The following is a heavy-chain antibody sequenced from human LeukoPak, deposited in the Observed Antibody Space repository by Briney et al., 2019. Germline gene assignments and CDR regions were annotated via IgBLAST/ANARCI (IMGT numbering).Heavy chain of an antibody. D-gene: IGHD6-13*01. CDR2: IIPILGIA. CDR1: GGTFSSYA. CDR3: AKDQAGVAAHHPPSLEHYYYGMDV. Sequence: SVKVSCKASGGTFSSYAISWVRQAPGQGLEWMGRIIPILGIANYAQKFQGRVTITADKSTSTAYMELSSLRSEDTAVYYCAKDQAGVAAHHPPSLEHYYYGMDVWGQGTTVTVSS. J-gene: IGHJ6*02. V-gene: IGHV1-69*04.